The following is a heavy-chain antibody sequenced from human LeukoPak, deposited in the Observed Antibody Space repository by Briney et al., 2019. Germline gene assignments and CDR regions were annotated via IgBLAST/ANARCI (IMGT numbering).Heavy chain of an antibody. CDR2: IRGSGGNT. V-gene: IGHV3-23*01. D-gene: IGHD4-17*01. Sequence: PGGSLRLSCAASGFTFSTYAMSWVRQAPGKGLEWVSAIRGSGGNTYYADSAEGRFTISRDNSKKTLYLQMNSLRAEDTAVYYCAAFYGDLSIDYWGQGTLVTVSS. CDR3: AAFYGDLSIDY. CDR1: GFTFSTYA. J-gene: IGHJ4*02.